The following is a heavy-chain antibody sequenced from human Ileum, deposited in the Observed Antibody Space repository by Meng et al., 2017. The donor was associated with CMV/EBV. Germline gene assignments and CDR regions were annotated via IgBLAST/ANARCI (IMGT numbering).Heavy chain of an antibody. CDR3: ARGVSNP. Sequence: GSLRLSCTLYGGSVTGNFWSWVRQPPEEGMEWIGEINHGGSTKYNPSLESRVTISRDTSRNQFSLRLTSVTAADTAVYYCARGVSNPWGQGTLVTVSS. CDR1: GGSVTGNF. V-gene: IGHV4-34*01. J-gene: IGHJ5*02. CDR2: INHGGST.